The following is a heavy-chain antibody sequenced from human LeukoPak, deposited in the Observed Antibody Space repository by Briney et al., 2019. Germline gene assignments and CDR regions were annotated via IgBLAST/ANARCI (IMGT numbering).Heavy chain of an antibody. CDR2: ISSSGSTI. Sequence: PGGSLRLSCAASGFTFSDYYMSWIRQAPGKGLEWVSYISSSGSTIYYADSVKGRFTISRDNAKNSLYLQMNSLRAEDMALYYCAKDVSGSYYGGFDYWGQGTLVTVSS. D-gene: IGHD1-26*01. CDR3: AKDVSGSYYGGFDY. V-gene: IGHV3-11*01. CDR1: GFTFSDYY. J-gene: IGHJ4*02.